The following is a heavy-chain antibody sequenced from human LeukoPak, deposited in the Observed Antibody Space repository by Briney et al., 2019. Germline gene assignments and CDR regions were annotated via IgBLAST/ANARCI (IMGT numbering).Heavy chain of an antibody. D-gene: IGHD1-26*01. CDR1: GFTFSSYG. J-gene: IGHJ4*02. CDR3: ATEQSTVSYFGYFDY. CDR2: ISYDGSRE. Sequence: GRSLRLSCAASGFTFSSYGMPWVRQAPGKGLEWVALISYDGSREYYADSVKGRFTISRDNSKNTLYLQMNSLRAEDTAVYYCATEQSTVSYFGYFDYWGQGTLVTVSS. V-gene: IGHV3-33*01.